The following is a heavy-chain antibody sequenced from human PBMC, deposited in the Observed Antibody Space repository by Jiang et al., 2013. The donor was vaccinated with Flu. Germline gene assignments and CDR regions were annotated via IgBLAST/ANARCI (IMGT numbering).Heavy chain of an antibody. V-gene: IGHV1-69*06. J-gene: IGHJ5*02. D-gene: IGHD2-21*01. CDR2: IIPMFTTS. CDR1: GATLSSYT. Sequence: SGAEVKKPGSSVKVSCKVSGATLSSYTVNWVRQAPGQGLEWMGRIIPMFTTSAYADKFHDRLTISADKATNTVYMELNSLRFEDSAVYYCATQFCRGAGCYSPRKWFDPWGQGTLVAVSS. CDR3: ATQFCRGAGCYSPRKWFDP.